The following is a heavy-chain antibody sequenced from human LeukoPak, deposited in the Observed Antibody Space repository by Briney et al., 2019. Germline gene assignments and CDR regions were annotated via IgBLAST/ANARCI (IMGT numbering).Heavy chain of an antibody. CDR1: GFTFSSYS. CDR2: ISSSSYI. V-gene: IGHV3-21*01. J-gene: IGHJ4*02. Sequence: KPGGSLRLSCAASGFTFSSYSMNWVRQAPGKGLEWVSSISSSSYIYYADSVKGRFTISRDNAKNSLYLQMNSLRAEDTAVYYCARASLHDSSGYQYWGQGTLVTVSS. D-gene: IGHD3-22*01. CDR3: ARASLHDSSGYQY.